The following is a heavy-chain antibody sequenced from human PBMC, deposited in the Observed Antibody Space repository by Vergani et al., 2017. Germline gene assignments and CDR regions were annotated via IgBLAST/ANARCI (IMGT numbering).Heavy chain of an antibody. CDR3: ARDSDFWSGYHHTYYCDY. D-gene: IGHD3-3*01. Sequence: EVQLVESGGGLVKPGGSLRLSCAASGFTFSSYSMNWVRQAPGKGLEWVSSISSSSSYIYYADSVKGRFTISRDNAKNSLYLQMNSLRAEDTAVYYCARDSDFWSGYHHTYYCDYWGQGTLVTVSS. CDR1: GFTFSSYS. V-gene: IGHV3-21*01. CDR2: ISSSSSYI. J-gene: IGHJ4*02.